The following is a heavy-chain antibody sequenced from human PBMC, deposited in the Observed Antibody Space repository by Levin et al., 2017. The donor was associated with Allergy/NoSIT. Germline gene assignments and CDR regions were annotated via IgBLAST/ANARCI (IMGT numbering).Heavy chain of an antibody. Sequence: GGSLRLSCAASGFTFSTYWMHWVRQAPGKGPVWVSRINTDGSITTYADSVKGRFTISRDNAKNTLYLQMNSLRAEDTAVYYCARDGVGGYCSAWGQGTLVTVSS. D-gene: IGHD2-15*01. CDR1: GFTFSTYW. CDR3: ARDGVGGYCSA. J-gene: IGHJ4*02. V-gene: IGHV3-74*01. CDR2: INTDGSIT.